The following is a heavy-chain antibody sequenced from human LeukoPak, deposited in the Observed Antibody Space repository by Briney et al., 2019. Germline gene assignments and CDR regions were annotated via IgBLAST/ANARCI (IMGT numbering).Heavy chain of an antibody. D-gene: IGHD3-10*01. CDR2: LHYSGST. V-gene: IGHV4-39*01. Sequence: SETLSLTCTVSGGSISNSYYYWGWIRQPPGKGLEWIGSLHYSGSTYYNPSLKSRVTISVDTSKNQFSLKLSSVTAADTAVYYCARRRTNYYGSGSYFDYWGQGTLVTVSS. J-gene: IGHJ4*02. CDR3: ARRRTNYYGSGSYFDY. CDR1: GGSISNSYYY.